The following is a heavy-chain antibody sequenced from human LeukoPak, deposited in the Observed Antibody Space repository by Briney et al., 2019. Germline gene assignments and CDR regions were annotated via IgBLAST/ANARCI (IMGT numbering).Heavy chain of an antibody. CDR2: INHSGST. J-gene: IGHJ5*02. CDR3: ARTYNWITRGWFDP. D-gene: IGHD1-20*01. CDR1: GGSFSGYY. Sequence: SETLSLTCAVYGGSFSGYYWSWIRQPPGKGLEWIGEINHSGSTNYNPSLKSRVTISVDTSKNQFSLKLSSVTAADTAVYYCARTYNWITRGWFDPWGQGTLVTVSS. V-gene: IGHV4-34*01.